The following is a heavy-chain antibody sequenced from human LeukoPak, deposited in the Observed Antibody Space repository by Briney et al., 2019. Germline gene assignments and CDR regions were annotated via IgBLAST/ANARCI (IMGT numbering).Heavy chain of an antibody. V-gene: IGHV3-23*01. CDR2: ISGSGGST. D-gene: IGHD2-15*01. CDR3: AKLPPYCSGGSCYFYGGMDV. Sequence: PGGSLRLSCAASGFTFSSYAMSWVRQAPGKGLEWVSAISGSGGSTYYADSVKGRFTISRDNSKNTLYLQMNSLRAEDTAVYYCAKLPPYCSGGSCYFYGGMDVWGQGTTVTVSS. CDR1: GFTFSSYA. J-gene: IGHJ6*02.